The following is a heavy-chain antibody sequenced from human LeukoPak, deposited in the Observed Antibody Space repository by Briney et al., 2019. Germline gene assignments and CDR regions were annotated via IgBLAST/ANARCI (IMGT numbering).Heavy chain of an antibody. J-gene: IGHJ4*02. CDR3: TRVGYIDEGIDY. CDR2: IKQDGSKK. CDR1: GFPFSSYR. D-gene: IGHD5-24*01. V-gene: IGHV3-7*04. Sequence: GGSLRLSCVASGFPFSSYRMTWVRQAPGKGLEWVANIKQDGSKKSYVDSVKGRFTISRDNAKNSLYLQMNSLRAEDTAIYYCTRVGYIDEGIDYWGQGTLVTVSS.